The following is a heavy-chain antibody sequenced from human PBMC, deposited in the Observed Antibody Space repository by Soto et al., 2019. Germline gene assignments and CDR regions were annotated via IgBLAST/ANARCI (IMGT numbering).Heavy chain of an antibody. V-gene: IGHV3-11*01. CDR1: GFTFSVYY. J-gene: IGHJ4*02. CDR3: ARGTGELDY. CDR2: ISGSGSNI. Sequence: QVQLVESGGGLVKPGGSLRLSCAASGFTFSVYYMSWIRQAPGKGLEWVSYISGSGSNIYHADSVKGRFTVSRDNARNSLNLQMNSLRADDTGVYYCARGTGELDYWGQGTLVTVSS. D-gene: IGHD3-16*01.